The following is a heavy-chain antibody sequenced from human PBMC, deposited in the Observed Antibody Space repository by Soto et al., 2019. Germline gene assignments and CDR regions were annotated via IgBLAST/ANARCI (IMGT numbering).Heavy chain of an antibody. CDR1: GFRFRNYA. V-gene: IGHV3-23*01. Sequence: DVHLLESGGGLVQPGGSLRLSCAASGFRFRNYAMNWVRQAPGKGLEWVSVISGSGGGTKYADSVKGRFSISRDNSKSTLYLQMNSLRPEATALCYCAKDRGDYGDPYAFGRWGQVTMVTVSS. CDR2: ISGSGGGT. D-gene: IGHD4-17*01. CDR3: AKDRGDYGDPYAFGR. J-gene: IGHJ3*02.